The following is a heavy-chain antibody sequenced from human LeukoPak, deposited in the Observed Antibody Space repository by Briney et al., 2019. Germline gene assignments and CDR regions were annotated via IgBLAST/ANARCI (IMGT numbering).Heavy chain of an antibody. J-gene: IGHJ4*02. CDR2: IKQDGSEK. V-gene: IGHV3-7*03. CDR1: GFIFSSYW. D-gene: IGHD1-26*01. Sequence: GGSLRLSCVSSGFIFSSYWMTWVRQAPGKGLEWVANIKQDGSEKYYVDSVKGRFTISRENAKNSLYLQMNSLRAEDTAMYYCARQKQSHGNFDYWGQGTLVTVSS. CDR3: ARQKQSHGNFDY.